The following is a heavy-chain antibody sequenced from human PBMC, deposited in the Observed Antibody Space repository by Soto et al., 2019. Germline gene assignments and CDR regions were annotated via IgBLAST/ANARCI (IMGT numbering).Heavy chain of an antibody. J-gene: IGHJ3*02. CDR2: IKQDGSEK. V-gene: IGHV3-7*01. CDR3: ARVSSVDQLLSTDAFDI. Sequence: GGSLRLSCAASGFTFSSYWMSWVRQAPGKGLEWVANIKQDGSEKYYVDSVKGRFTISRDNAKNSLYLQMNSLRAEDTAVYYCARVSSVDQLLSTDAFDIWGQGTMVTVSS. D-gene: IGHD2-2*01. CDR1: GFTFSSYW.